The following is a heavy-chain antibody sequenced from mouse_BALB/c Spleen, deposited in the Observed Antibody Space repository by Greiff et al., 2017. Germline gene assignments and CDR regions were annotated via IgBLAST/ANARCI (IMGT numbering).Heavy chain of an antibody. CDR2: INPGSGGT. CDR3: ARLDYLEEDY. J-gene: IGHJ4*01. CDR1: GYAFTNYL. Sequence: QVQLQQSGAELVRPGTSVKVSCKASGYAFTNYLIEWVKQRPGQGLEWIGVINPGSGGTNYNEKFKGKATLTADKSSSTAYMQLSSLTSDDSAVYFCARLDYLEEDYWGQGTSGTVSS. D-gene: IGHD1-1*01. V-gene: IGHV1-54*03.